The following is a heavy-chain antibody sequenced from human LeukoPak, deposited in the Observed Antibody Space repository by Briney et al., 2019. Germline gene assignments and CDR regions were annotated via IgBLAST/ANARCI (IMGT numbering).Heavy chain of an antibody. CDR3: ARDSTGTVFDL. CDR1: GFTFSSYW. Sequence: PGGSLRLSCAASGFTFSSYWMHWVRQAPGKGLVWVSRVGRHGSTTRYADSVKGRFTISRDNAKNSVYLQMNSLRPEDTAVYYCARDSTGTVFDLWGQGTLVTVSS. V-gene: IGHV3-74*01. J-gene: IGHJ4*02. CDR2: VGRHGSTT. D-gene: IGHD1-1*01.